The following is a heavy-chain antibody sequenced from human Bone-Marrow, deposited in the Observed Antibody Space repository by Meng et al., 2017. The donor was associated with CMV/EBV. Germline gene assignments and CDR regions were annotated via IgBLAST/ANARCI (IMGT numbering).Heavy chain of an antibody. CDR3: TTLGMPSPQEDTLIDVEFDY. CDR2: IKSEADGGAT. Sequence: TGWARHAHGKGLEWVGRIKSEADGGATNDDNRMESRVTISRDESKDRLHMQMDSLQVEDTAMYYCTTLGMPSPQEDTLIDVEFDYWGQGVLVTVSS. D-gene: IGHD1-1*01. J-gene: IGHJ4*02. V-gene: IGHV3-15*06.